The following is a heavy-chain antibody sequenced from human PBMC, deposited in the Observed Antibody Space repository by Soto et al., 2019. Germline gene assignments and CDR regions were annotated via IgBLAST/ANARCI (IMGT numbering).Heavy chain of an antibody. V-gene: IGHV1-8*01. J-gene: IGHJ3*02. CDR3: VLDFGVATDAFDI. CDR1: GYTFTSYD. CDR2: MNPNSGNT. Sequence: ASVKVSCKASGYTFTSYDINWVRQATGQGIEWMGWMNPNSGNTGYAQKFQGRVTMTRNTSISTAYMELSSLRSEDTAVYYCVLDFGVATDAFDIWCQGTMLSV. D-gene: IGHD3-3*01.